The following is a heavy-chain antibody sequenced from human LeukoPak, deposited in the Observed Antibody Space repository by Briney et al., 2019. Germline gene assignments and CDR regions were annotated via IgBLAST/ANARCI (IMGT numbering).Heavy chain of an antibody. CDR3: AKGYCRGNSCYDDRGAFDY. CDR1: GYSISSGNY. D-gene: IGHD2-2*01. J-gene: IGHJ4*02. Sequence: SETLSLTCSVSGYSISSGNYWGWSRLPPGKGLQWIGRIYHSGCTYYNPSLKSRGTISVDTSKNQFSLKLSSVTAADTAVYYCAKGYCRGNSCYDDRGAFDYWGQGTLVTVSS. V-gene: IGHV4-38-2*02. CDR2: IYHSGCT.